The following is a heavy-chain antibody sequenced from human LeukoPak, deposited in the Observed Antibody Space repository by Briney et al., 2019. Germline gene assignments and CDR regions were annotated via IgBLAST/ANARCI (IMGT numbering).Heavy chain of an antibody. CDR2: ISYDGSNK. D-gene: IGHD3-10*02. CDR3: AELGITMIGGV. V-gene: IGHV3-30*04. J-gene: IGHJ6*04. CDR1: GFTFSSYA. Sequence: GGALRLSCAASGFTFSSYAMHWVRQAPGKGLEGVAVISYDGSNKYYADSVKGRFTISRDNSKNTLYLQMNSLRAEDTAVYYCAELGITMIGGVWGKGTTVTISS.